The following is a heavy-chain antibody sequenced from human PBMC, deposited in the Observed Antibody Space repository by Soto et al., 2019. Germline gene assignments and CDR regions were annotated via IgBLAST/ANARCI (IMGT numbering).Heavy chain of an antibody. CDR3: ARESHDILTGPPWVWYFDL. CDR2: INARGSI. CDR1: GGSFSGYY. V-gene: IGHV4-34*01. Sequence: QVQLPQWGAGPLRPLETLSLTCGVSGGSFSGYYWAWIRQSPGKGLEWIGEINARGSINYNPSLKRRVSISVDTSKNHYSLNLGSVTAADTAVYYCARESHDILTGPPWVWYFDLWGRGTLVTVSS. D-gene: IGHD3-9*01. J-gene: IGHJ2*01.